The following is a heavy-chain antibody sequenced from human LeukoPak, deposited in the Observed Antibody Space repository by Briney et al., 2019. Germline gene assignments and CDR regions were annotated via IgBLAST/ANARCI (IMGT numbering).Heavy chain of an antibody. CDR3: TTQYVFLFYYMDV. D-gene: IGHD3-10*01. V-gene: IGHV3-15*01. Sequence: GGSLRLSCAASGFTFSNAWMSWVRQAPGKGLEWVGRIKSKTDGGTTDYAAPVKGRFTISRDDSKNTLYLQMNSLKTEDTAVYYCTTQYVFLFYYMDVWGKGTTVTISS. J-gene: IGHJ6*03. CDR1: GFTFSNAW. CDR2: IKSKTDGGTT.